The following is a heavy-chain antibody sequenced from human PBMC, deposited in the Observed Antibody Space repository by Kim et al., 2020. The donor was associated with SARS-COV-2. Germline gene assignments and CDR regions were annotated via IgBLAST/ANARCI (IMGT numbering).Heavy chain of an antibody. Sequence: GGSLRLSCAASGFTFSDYYMSWIRQAPGKGLEWVSYISSSGSTIYYADSVKGRFTISRDNAKNSLYLQMNSLRAEDTAVYYCARDSTHCGGDCYAFDIWGQGTMVTVSS. V-gene: IGHV3-11*01. CDR1: GFTFSDYY. D-gene: IGHD2-21*02. J-gene: IGHJ3*02. CDR2: ISSSGSTI. CDR3: ARDSTHCGGDCYAFDI.